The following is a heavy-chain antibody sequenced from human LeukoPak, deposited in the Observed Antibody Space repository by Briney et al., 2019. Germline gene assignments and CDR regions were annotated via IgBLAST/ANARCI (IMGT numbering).Heavy chain of an antibody. D-gene: IGHD6-13*01. Sequence: SETLSLTCAVYGGSFSGYYWSWIRQPPGKGLEWIGEINHSGSINYNPSLKSRVTISVDTSKNQFSLKLSSVTAADTAVYYCARGIAAAGTVVRWFDPWGQGTLVTVSS. J-gene: IGHJ5*02. CDR1: GGSFSGYY. V-gene: IGHV4-34*01. CDR3: ARGIAAAGTVVRWFDP. CDR2: INHSGSI.